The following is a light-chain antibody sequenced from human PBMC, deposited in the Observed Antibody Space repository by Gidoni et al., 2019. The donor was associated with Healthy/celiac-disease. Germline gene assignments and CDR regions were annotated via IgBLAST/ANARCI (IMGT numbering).Light chain of an antibody. CDR1: SSDVVGYNY. CDR2: DVS. Sequence: SALTQPASVSGSPGQSITISCTGTSSDVVGYNYVSWYKQHPGKAPKRMIYDVSNRPSGVSNRFSGSKSGKTACLTISVLQDEDEADYYGRSYTSSSTYVFGTGTKVTVL. V-gene: IGLV2-14*03. J-gene: IGLJ1*01. CDR3: RSYTSSSTYV.